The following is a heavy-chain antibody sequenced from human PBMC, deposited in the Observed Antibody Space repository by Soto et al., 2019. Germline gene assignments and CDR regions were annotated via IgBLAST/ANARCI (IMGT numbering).Heavy chain of an antibody. J-gene: IGHJ5*01. CDR3: ACGYSSGWYVF. D-gene: IGHD6-19*01. Sequence: EVQLVESGGGLVQPGGSLRLSCAASGCIVSSNYMSWVRQAPGKGLEWVSVIYSGGSTYYAASVKGRFTISRDNSKNTLYLQMNSLRAEDTAVYYCACGYSSGWYVFWGQGTLVTVSS. V-gene: IGHV3-66*01. CDR2: IYSGGST. CDR1: GCIVSSNY.